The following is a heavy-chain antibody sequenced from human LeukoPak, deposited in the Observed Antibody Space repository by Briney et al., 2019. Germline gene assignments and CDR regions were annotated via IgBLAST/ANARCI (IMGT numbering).Heavy chain of an antibody. D-gene: IGHD1-26*01. CDR1: GGSIGSTTYY. CDR3: ARHRTGSYPVGFDP. Sequence: SETLSLTCTVSGGSIGSTTYYWAWIRQPPEKGLEWIGSIYYSGSTYYNPSLKSRLTISVDTSKNQISLELSSVTAADTAVYYCARHRTGSYPVGFDPWGQGTLVTVSS. CDR2: IYYSGST. V-gene: IGHV4-39*01. J-gene: IGHJ5*02.